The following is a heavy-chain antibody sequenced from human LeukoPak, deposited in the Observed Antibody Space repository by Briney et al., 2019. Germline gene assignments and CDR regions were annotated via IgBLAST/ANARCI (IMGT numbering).Heavy chain of an antibody. Sequence: GGSLRLSCAASGFTFSSYSMNWVRQAPGKGLEWVSSISSSSSYIYYADSVKGRFTISRDNAKNSLYLQMNSLRAEDTAVYYCARVLHDCSNYVDYWGQGTLVTVSS. V-gene: IGHV3-21*01. D-gene: IGHD4-11*01. CDR2: ISSSSSYI. CDR3: ARVLHDCSNYVDY. J-gene: IGHJ4*02. CDR1: GFTFSSYS.